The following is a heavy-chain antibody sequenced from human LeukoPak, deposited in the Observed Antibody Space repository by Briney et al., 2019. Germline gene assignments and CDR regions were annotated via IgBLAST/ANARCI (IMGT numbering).Heavy chain of an antibody. CDR3: ARGLRGPIVVVVAELEDAFDI. CDR1: GGSISRSGYC. J-gene: IGHJ3*02. D-gene: IGHD2-15*01. Sequence: PSETLSLTCTVSGGSISRSGYCWGWIRQPPGKGLEWIGSLYYSGSTYYNPSLKSRVAISVDTSKNQFSLKLSSVTAADTAVYYCARGLRGPIVVVVAELEDAFDIWGQGTMVTVSS. V-gene: IGHV4-39*07. CDR2: LYYSGST.